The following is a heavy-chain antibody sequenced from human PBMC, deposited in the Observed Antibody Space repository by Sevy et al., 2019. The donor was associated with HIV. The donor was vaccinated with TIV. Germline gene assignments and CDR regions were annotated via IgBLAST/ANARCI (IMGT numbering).Heavy chain of an antibody. CDR1: GFTFSSYS. Sequence: GGSLRLSCAASGFTFSSYSMNWVRQAPGKGLEWVSSISSSSSYIYYADSVKGRFTISRDNAKNSLYLQMNSLGAEDTAVYYCARSSGDWIDAFDIWGQGTMVTVSS. CDR2: ISSSSSYI. J-gene: IGHJ3*02. D-gene: IGHD2-21*02. CDR3: ARSSGDWIDAFDI. V-gene: IGHV3-21*01.